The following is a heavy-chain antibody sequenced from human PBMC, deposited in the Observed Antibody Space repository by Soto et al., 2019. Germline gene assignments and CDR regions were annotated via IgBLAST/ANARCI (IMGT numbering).Heavy chain of an antibody. CDR3: PKTLVGATVFDV. V-gene: IGHV3-11*05. D-gene: IGHD1-26*01. CDR1: GFTFNAYY. Sequence: QVRLVESGGGLVKPGGSLTLSCEASGFTFNAYYMAWIRQAPGKGLEWISYISGGGTYRNYADAAKGRFTVSRDSANNLLFLQIDSLRAEDTAVYYCPKTLVGATVFDVWGQATMVTVAS. J-gene: IGHJ3*01. CDR2: ISGGGTYR.